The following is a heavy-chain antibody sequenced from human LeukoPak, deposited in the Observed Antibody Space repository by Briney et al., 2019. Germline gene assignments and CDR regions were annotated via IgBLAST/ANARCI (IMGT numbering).Heavy chain of an antibody. CDR1: GGSFSSYY. V-gene: IGHV4-34*01. D-gene: IGHD4-11*01. CDR3: ASQDRSNYFWFDP. Sequence: TETLSLTCAVYGGSFSSYYWSWIRQPPGKGLEWIGEINHSGSTNYNPSLKSRVTLSVDTSKNQFSLKLSSVTAADTAVYYCASQDRSNYFWFDPWGQGTLVTLSS. J-gene: IGHJ5*02. CDR2: INHSGST.